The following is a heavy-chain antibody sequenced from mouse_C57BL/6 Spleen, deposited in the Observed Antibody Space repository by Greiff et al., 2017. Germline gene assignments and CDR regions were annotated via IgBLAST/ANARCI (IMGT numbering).Heavy chain of an antibody. CDR2: ISRGSSTI. Sequence: VQLQQSGGGLVKPGGSLKLSCAASGFTFSGYGMHWVRQAPGKGLEWVAYISRGSSTIYYADTVKGRCTISRDNAKSTLFLQMTSLRSEDTAMYYCARDGYYATDYWGQGTTLTVSS. V-gene: IGHV5-17*01. CDR1: GFTFSGYG. CDR3: ARDGYYATDY. J-gene: IGHJ4*01. D-gene: IGHD2-3*01.